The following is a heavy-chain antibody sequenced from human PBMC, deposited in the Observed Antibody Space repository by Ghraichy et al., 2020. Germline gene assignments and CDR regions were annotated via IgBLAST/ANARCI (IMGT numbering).Heavy chain of an antibody. J-gene: IGHJ6*02. CDR1: GYTFTSYN. V-gene: IGHV1-8*01. Sequence: ASVKVSCKASGYTFTSYNINWVRQATGQGLEWMGWMNPNSGNTGYAQKFQGRVTMTRNTSISTAYMELSSLRSEDTAVYYCARGVDVVVTAPTTSYYGMDVWGQGTTVTVSS. D-gene: IGHD2-21*02. CDR2: MNPNSGNT. CDR3: ARGVDVVVTAPTTSYYGMDV.